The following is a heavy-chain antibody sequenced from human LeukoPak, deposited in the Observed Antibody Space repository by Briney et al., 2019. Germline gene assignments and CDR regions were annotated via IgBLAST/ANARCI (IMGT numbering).Heavy chain of an antibody. Sequence: VQPGRSLRLSCAASGFTFSSYGMHWVRQAPVKGLEWVAVIWSDGSTKDYADSVKGRFTISRDTSKNTLYLDMNSLRDEDTAVCYCARDSGGSPFDIWGQGTMVTVSS. D-gene: IGHD1-26*01. CDR3: ARDSGGSPFDI. CDR2: IWSDGSTK. J-gene: IGHJ3*02. CDR1: GFTFSSYG. V-gene: IGHV3-33*08.